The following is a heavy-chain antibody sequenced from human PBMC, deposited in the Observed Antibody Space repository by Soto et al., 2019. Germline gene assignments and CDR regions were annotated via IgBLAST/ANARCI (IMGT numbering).Heavy chain of an antibody. J-gene: IGHJ4*02. CDR3: AVGYYDSSGYYY. D-gene: IGHD3-22*01. CDR2: IIPIFGTA. V-gene: IGHV1-69*13. Sequence: GASVKVSCKASGGTFSSYAISWVRQAPGQGLEWMGGIIPIFGTANYAQKFQGRVTITADESTSTAYMELSSLRSEDTAVYYCAVGYYDSSGYYYWGQGTLVTVSS. CDR1: GGTFSSYA.